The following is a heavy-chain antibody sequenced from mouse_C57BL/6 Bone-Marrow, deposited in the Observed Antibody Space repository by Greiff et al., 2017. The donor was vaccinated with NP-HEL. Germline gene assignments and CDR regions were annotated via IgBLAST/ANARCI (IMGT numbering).Heavy chain of an antibody. CDR3: TTDYGSSYPYYAMDY. Sequence: EVKVVESGAELVRPGASVKLSCTASGFNIKDDYMHWVKQRPEQGLEWIGWIDPENGDTEYASKFQGKATITADTSSNTAYLQLSSLTSEDTAVYYCTTDYGSSYPYYAMDYWGQGTSVTVSS. D-gene: IGHD1-1*01. J-gene: IGHJ4*01. CDR2: IDPENGDT. V-gene: IGHV14-4*01. CDR1: GFNIKDDY.